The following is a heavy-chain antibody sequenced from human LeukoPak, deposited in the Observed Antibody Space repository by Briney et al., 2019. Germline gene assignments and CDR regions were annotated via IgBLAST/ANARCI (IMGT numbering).Heavy chain of an antibody. CDR1: GYSISSSYY. D-gene: IGHD3-22*01. Sequence: SETLSLTCTVSGYSISSSYYWDWIRQPPGKGLEWIGSIYYSGSTYYNPSLKSRVTISVDTSKNQFSLKLSSVTAADTAVYYCARGVYDSSGSAYLDYWGQGTLVTVSS. CDR3: ARGVYDSSGSAYLDY. CDR2: IYYSGST. J-gene: IGHJ4*02. V-gene: IGHV4-38-2*02.